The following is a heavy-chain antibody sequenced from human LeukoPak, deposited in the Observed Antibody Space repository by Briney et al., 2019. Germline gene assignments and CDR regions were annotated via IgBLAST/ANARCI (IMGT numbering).Heavy chain of an antibody. Sequence: SVKVSCKASGGTFSSYAISWVRQAPGQGLEWMGGIIPIFGTANYAQKFQGRVTITADESTSTAYMELSSLRSEDTAVYYCARARLRYYYFDYWGQGTLVTVSS. CDR2: IIPIFGTA. J-gene: IGHJ4*02. D-gene: IGHD4-17*01. V-gene: IGHV1-69*13. CDR1: GGTFSSYA. CDR3: ARARLRYYYFDY.